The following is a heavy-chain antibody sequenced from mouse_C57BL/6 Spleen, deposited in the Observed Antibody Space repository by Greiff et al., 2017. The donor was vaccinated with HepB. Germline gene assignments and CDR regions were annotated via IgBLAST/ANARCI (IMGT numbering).Heavy chain of an antibody. Sequence: QVQLQQSGAELARPGASVKLSCKASGYTFTSYGISWVKQRTGQGLEWIGEIYPRSGNTYYNEKFKGKATLTADKSSSTAYMELRSLTSEDSAVYFCARERDYYSSYGYFDVWGTGTTVTVSS. D-gene: IGHD2-5*01. CDR3: ARERDYYSSYGYFDV. CDR2: IYPRSGNT. J-gene: IGHJ1*03. V-gene: IGHV1-81*01. CDR1: GYTFTSYG.